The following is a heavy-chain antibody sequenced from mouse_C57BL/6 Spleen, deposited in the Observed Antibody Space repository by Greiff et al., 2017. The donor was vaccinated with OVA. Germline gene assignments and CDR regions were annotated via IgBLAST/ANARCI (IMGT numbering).Heavy chain of an antibody. V-gene: IGHV14-3*01. CDR1: GFNIKNTY. D-gene: IGHD1-1*01. CDR3: ARNHYYGSSQCAY. J-gene: IGHJ3*01. Sequence: VQLKQSVAELVRPGASVKLSCTASGFNIKNTYMHWVKQRPEQGLEWIGRIDPANGNTKYAPKFQGKATITADTSSNTAYLQLSSLTSEDTAIYYCARNHYYGSSQCAYWGQGTLVTVSA. CDR2: IDPANGNT.